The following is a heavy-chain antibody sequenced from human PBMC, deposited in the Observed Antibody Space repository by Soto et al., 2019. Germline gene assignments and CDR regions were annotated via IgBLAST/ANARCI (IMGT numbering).Heavy chain of an antibody. CDR1: GFTFSSYA. D-gene: IGHD3-22*01. J-gene: IGHJ4*02. CDR2: ISYDGSNK. CDR3: ARVRREYDNSGPVDY. V-gene: IGHV3-30-3*01. Sequence: HPGGSLRLSCAASGFTFSSYAMHWVRQAPGKGLEWVAVISYDGSNKYYADSVKGRFTISRDNSKNTLYLQMNSLRAEDTAVYYCARVRREYDNSGPVDYWGQGTLVTVSS.